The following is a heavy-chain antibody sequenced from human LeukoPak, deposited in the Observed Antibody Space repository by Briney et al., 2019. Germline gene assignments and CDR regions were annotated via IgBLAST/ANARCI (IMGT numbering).Heavy chain of an antibody. Sequence: GGSLRLSCAASGFTFSSYGMHWVRQAPGKGLEWVAVIWYDGSNKYYADSVKSRFTISRDNSKNTLYLQMNSLRAEDTAVYYCARDPAYCGGDCYSGPDYWGQGTLVTVSS. D-gene: IGHD2-21*02. J-gene: IGHJ4*02. V-gene: IGHV3-33*01. CDR1: GFTFSSYG. CDR3: ARDPAYCGGDCYSGPDY. CDR2: IWYDGSNK.